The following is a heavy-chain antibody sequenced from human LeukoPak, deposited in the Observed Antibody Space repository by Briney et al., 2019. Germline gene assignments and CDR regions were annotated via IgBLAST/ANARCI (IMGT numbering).Heavy chain of an antibody. CDR2: INPNSGGT. D-gene: IGHD3-3*01. V-gene: IGHV1-2*02. CDR1: GYTFTGYY. CDR3: ARWVWWSGYYMIDY. Sequence: ASVKVSCKASGYTFTGYYMYWVRQAPGQGLEWMGWINPNSGGTNYAQKFQGRVTMTRDTSISTAYMELSRLRSDDTAVYYCARWVWWSGYYMIDYWGQGTLVTVSS. J-gene: IGHJ4*02.